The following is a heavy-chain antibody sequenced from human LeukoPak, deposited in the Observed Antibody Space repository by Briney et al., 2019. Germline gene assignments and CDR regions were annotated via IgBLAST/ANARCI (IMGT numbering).Heavy chain of an antibody. CDR3: AKGGRGSWAGNTGD. CDR2: INYNGGRT. V-gene: IGHV3-23*01. J-gene: IGHJ4*02. CDR1: GFDFRSHG. Sequence: GGSLRLSCAASGFDFRSHGMSWVRQAPGKGLEWVSTINYNGGRTYYADSVKGQFSVSRDNSKNTLSLQMNSLRVEDTAVYYCAKGGRGSWAGNTGDWGQGTLVSVSS. D-gene: IGHD3-10*01.